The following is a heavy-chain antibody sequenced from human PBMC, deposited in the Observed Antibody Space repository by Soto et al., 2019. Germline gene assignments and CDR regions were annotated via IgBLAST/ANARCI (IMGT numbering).Heavy chain of an antibody. Sequence: SETLSLTCTVSGGSIISGYWSWIRQPPGKGLEWIGYISYSGNTNYNPSLKSRVTMSVDTPKNQFSLRLSSVTTADTAVYYGAGLSGYAGSPIVYWYQGTLVTASS. CDR1: GGSIISGY. V-gene: IGHV4-59*01. D-gene: IGHD6-25*01. J-gene: IGHJ4*02. CDR2: ISYSGNT. CDR3: AGLSGYAGSPIVY.